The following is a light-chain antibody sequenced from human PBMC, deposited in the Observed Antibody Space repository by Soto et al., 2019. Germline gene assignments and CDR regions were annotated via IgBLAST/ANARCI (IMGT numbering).Light chain of an antibody. J-gene: IGLJ2*01. CDR1: SSDVGKYDY. V-gene: IGLV2-8*01. Sequence: QSVLTQPPSASGSPGQSVTISCTGTSSDVGKYDYVSWFQHHPGKAPKLIIYEVSKRPSGVPDRFSGSKSGNTASLTISGLQAEDEADYYCCSYAGSYTLVFGGGTKVTVL. CDR3: CSYAGSYTLV. CDR2: EVS.